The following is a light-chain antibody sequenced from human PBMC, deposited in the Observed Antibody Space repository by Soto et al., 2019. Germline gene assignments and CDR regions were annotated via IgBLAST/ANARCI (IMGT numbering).Light chain of an antibody. J-gene: IGKJ5*01. CDR1: QSVNRRY. Sequence: IELTQSPGTLSLCPWESATLSCRASQSVNRRYLDWYEQKPGQAPRLLIYGASSRASGIPDRFSGSGSGTDFTLTIIGLDPEDFAVYYRQQYDNSPMTFGQGTRLEIK. CDR2: GAS. CDR3: QQYDNSPMT. V-gene: IGKV3-20*01.